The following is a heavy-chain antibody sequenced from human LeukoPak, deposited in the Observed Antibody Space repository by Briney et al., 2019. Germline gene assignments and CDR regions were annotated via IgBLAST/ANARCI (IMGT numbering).Heavy chain of an antibody. D-gene: IGHD2-21*02. V-gene: IGHV4-30-2*01. Sequence: SETLSLTCTVSGGSISNGGYYWSWIRQPPGKGLEWIGYIYHSGSTYYNPSLKSRVTISVDRSKNQFSLKLSSVTAADTAVYYCARDPRGDKRAYWGQGTLVTVSS. CDR2: IYHSGST. J-gene: IGHJ4*02. CDR1: GGSISNGGYY. CDR3: ARDPRGDKRAY.